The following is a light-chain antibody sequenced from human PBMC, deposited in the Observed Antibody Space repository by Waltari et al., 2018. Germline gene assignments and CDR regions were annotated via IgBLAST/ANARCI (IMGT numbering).Light chain of an antibody. J-gene: IGKJ2*01. Sequence: EIVLTQSPGTLSLSPGERATRSCRASQSVSSNYLAWYQHKPGQAPRLLIYGASSRATGIPDRISGSGSGTDFTLTINRLEPEDFTVYYCQQYGSSPTFGQGTKLEIK. CDR3: QQYGSSPT. CDR2: GAS. V-gene: IGKV3-20*01. CDR1: QSVSSNY.